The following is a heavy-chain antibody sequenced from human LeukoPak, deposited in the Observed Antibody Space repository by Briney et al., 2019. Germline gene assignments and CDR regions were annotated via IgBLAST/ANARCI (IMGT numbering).Heavy chain of an antibody. CDR2: ISGSGGST. J-gene: IGHJ4*02. V-gene: IGHV3-23*01. CDR1: GFTFSSYA. CDR3: AKNVNYDILTGRIDY. Sequence: GGSLRLSCAASGFTFSSYAMSWVRQAPGKGLEWVSAISGSGGSTHYADSVKGRFTISRDNSKNTLYLQMNSLRAEDTAVYYCAKNVNYDILTGRIDYWGQGTLVTVSS. D-gene: IGHD3-9*01.